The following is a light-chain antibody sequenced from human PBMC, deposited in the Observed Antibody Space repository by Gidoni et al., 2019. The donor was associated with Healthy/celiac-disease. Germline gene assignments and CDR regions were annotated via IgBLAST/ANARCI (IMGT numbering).Light chain of an antibody. CDR2: AAS. CDR1: QSISSY. J-gene: IGKJ1*01. V-gene: IGKV1-39*01. Sequence: DIQMTQSPSSLSASVGDRVTITCRASQSISSYLNWYQQKPGKAPKLLIYAASSLQSGVPSRFSGSGSGTDFTLTISSLQPEEFATYYCQQSYSTLGTFXXXTKVEIK. CDR3: QQSYSTLGT.